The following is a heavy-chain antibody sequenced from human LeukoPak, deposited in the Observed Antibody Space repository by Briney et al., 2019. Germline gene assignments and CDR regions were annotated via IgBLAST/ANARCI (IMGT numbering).Heavy chain of an antibody. D-gene: IGHD5-24*01. CDR1: GFTFSDYY. Sequence: GGSLRLSCAASGFTFSDYYMSWIRQAPGKGLEWVSYISSSSSYIYYADSVKGRFSISRDNAKNSLYLQMNSLRAEDTAVYYCARDRRWLQYPIDYWGQGTLVTVSS. V-gene: IGHV3-11*06. CDR3: ARDRRWLQYPIDY. J-gene: IGHJ4*02. CDR2: ISSSSSYI.